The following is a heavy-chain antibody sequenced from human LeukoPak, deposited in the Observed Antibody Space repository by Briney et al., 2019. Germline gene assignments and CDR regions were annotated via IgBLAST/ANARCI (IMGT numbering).Heavy chain of an antibody. CDR1: GFTVSSSY. V-gene: IGHV3-74*01. J-gene: IGHJ4*02. D-gene: IGHD2-15*01. Sequence: GGSLRLSCAGSGFTVSSSYMSWVRQAPGKGLVWFSRINSDGSRTDYADSVKGRFTVSRDNAKTTLYLQMNSLRAEDTAVYYCARREGYCSGGTCYFDNWGQGTLVTVSS. CDR2: INSDGSRT. CDR3: ARREGYCSGGTCYFDN.